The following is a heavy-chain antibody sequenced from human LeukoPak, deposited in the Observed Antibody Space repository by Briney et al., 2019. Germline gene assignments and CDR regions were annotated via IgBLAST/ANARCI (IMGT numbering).Heavy chain of an antibody. CDR2: IYYSGST. Sequence: SETLSLTCTVSGGSISSSSYYWGWIRQPPGKGLEGIGSIYYSGSTYYNPSLKSRVTISGDNSKNQFALKLSSVTAADTAVYYCAIGATGTMGYFDYWGQGTMVIVSS. J-gene: IGHJ4*02. D-gene: IGHD1-1*01. CDR3: AIGATGTMGYFDY. V-gene: IGHV4-39*01. CDR1: GGSISSSSYY.